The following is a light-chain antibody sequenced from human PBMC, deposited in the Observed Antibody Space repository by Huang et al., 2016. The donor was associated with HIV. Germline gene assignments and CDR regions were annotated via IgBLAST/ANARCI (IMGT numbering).Light chain of an antibody. Sequence: DIVMTQTPLSLSVTPGQPASISCKSSQGLLYREKIYLYWYLQKPGQSQQLLIYELSNRFSGVPDRCSGSGSPTDFTLKISRVETEDVGVYYCMQGKQLPYTFGQGTRLEIK. V-gene: IGKV2-29*02. J-gene: IGKJ2*01. CDR2: ELS. CDR1: QGLLYREKIY. CDR3: MQGKQLPYT.